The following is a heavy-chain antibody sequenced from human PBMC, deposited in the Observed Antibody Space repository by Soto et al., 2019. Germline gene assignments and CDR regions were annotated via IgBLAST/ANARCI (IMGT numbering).Heavy chain of an antibody. V-gene: IGHV3-23*01. CDR2: MNGAATST. CDR1: GFILSTYP. D-gene: IGHD3-10*01. CDR3: ARGGAHHYNYGLDV. Sequence: QLSESGGDLLQPGGSLTLSCAASGFILSTYPMTWVRQAPGRGLEWVSSMNGAATSTSYADSVKGRFTTSRDNSQNTLYLQINTLRPEDTAVYFCARGGAHHYNYGLDVCGQGTTVIVSS. J-gene: IGHJ6*02.